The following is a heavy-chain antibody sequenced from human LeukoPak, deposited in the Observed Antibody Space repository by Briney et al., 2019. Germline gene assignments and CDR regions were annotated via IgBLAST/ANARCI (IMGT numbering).Heavy chain of an antibody. D-gene: IGHD3-16*02. V-gene: IGHV3-23*01. CDR2: ISGSGGST. CDR3: AKVWDDYVWGSYRYTLSLDY. Sequence: GGTLRLSCAASGFTFSSYGMSWVRQAPGKGLEWASAISGSGGSTYYADSVKGRFTISRDNSKNTLYLQMNSLRAEDTAVYYCAKVWDDYVWGSYRYTLSLDYWGQGTLVTVSS. CDR1: GFTFSSYG. J-gene: IGHJ4*02.